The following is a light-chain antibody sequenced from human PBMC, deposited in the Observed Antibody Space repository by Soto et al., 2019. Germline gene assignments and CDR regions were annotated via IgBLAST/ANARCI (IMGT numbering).Light chain of an antibody. V-gene: IGLV4-60*03. CDR2: LEASGNC. J-gene: IGLJ3*02. Sequence: QSVLTQSPSASASLGSSVKLTCTLSSGRSTYIIAWHQQQPGKAPRYLMKLEASGNCNKGSGVPDRFSGSSSGADRYLSISNLQSEDEADYYCETWDSNTRVFGGGTKLTVL. CDR3: ETWDSNTRV. CDR1: SGRSTYI.